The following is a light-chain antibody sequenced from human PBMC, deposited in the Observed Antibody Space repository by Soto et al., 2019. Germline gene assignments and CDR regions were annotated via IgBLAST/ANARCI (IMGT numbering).Light chain of an antibody. Sequence: DIVMTQSPGTLSLSPGDRATLSCRASQSVAGAYVAWYRQRPGQAPRLLISGASSRATGIPDRFSGSGSGTDFTLTIDRLEPEDFAMYYCQQHGSSPITFGQGTRLEI. J-gene: IGKJ5*01. CDR2: GAS. CDR1: QSVAGAY. V-gene: IGKV3-20*01. CDR3: QQHGSSPIT.